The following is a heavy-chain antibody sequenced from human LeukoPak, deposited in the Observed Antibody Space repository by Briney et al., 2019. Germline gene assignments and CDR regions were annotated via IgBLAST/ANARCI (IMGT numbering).Heavy chain of an antibody. CDR1: GFTFSSYW. Sequence: GGSLRLSCAASGFTFSSYWMSWVRQAPGKGLEWVANIKQDGSEKYYVDSVKGRFTISRDNAKNSLYLQMNSLRAEDTAVYYCARDYNAALRPYYYYYMDVWGKGTTVTVSS. D-gene: IGHD3-10*01. V-gene: IGHV3-7*01. CDR3: ARDYNAALRPYYYYYMDV. J-gene: IGHJ6*03. CDR2: IKQDGSEK.